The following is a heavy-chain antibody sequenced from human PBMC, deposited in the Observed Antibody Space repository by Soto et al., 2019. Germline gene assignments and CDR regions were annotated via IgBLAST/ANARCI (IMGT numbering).Heavy chain of an antibody. CDR1: GYTFTGYY. CDR2: INPNSGGT. CDR3: AREYCSSTSWNGMDV. V-gene: IGHV1-2*02. J-gene: IGHJ6*02. D-gene: IGHD2-2*01. Sequence: ASVKVSCKASGYTFTGYYMHWVRQAPGQGLEWMGWINPNSGGTNYAQKFQGRVTMTRDTSISTAYMELSRLRSDDTAVYYCAREYCSSTSWNGMDVWAKGPRSPSP.